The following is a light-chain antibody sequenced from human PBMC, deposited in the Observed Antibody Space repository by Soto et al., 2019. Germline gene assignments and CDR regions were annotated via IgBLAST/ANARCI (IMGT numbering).Light chain of an antibody. CDR3: HQANSFPLT. Sequence: DIQMTQSPSSVSASVGDRVTITCRTSQGISSWLAWYQQKPGKAPNLLIHTESSLQSGVPSRFSGSGSGTYFTLTISSLQPEDFATHYWHQANSFPLTFGGGTKVEIK. CDR2: TES. J-gene: IGKJ4*01. CDR1: QGISSW. V-gene: IGKV1-12*01.